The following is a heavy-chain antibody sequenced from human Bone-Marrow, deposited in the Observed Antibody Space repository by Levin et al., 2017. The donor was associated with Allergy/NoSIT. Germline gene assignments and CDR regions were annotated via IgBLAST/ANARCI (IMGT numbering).Heavy chain of an antibody. J-gene: IGHJ3*02. Sequence: GESLKISCAASGFTFSSYWMSWVRQAPGKGLEWMAKINRDGSEKYYVDSGKGRFTISRDNAKNSLYLQMNSLRAEDTAVYYCARDSRYCSSMDCRGDAFYIWGQGTMVTVSS. CDR3: ARDSRYCSSMDCRGDAFYI. V-gene: IGHV3-7*01. CDR1: GFTFSSYW. CDR2: INRDGSEK. D-gene: IGHD2-2*01.